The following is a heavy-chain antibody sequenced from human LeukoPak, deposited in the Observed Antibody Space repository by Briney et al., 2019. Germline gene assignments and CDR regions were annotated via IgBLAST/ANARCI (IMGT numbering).Heavy chain of an antibody. V-gene: IGHV4-39*07. CDR3: ARGPSKTTVTTSSSYYWYFDL. CDR1: GDSISGKTYS. Sequence: SETLSLTCTVSGDSISGKTYSWGWVRQPPGKGLEWIGYMYYSENTYYNPSLKSRVTISVDTSKNQFSLKLSSVTAADTAVYYCARGPSKTTVTTSSSYYWYFDLWGRGTLVTVSS. D-gene: IGHD4-17*01. CDR2: MYYSENT. J-gene: IGHJ2*01.